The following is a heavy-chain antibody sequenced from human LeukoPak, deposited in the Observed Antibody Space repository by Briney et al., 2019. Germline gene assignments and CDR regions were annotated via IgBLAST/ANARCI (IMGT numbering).Heavy chain of an antibody. D-gene: IGHD1-26*01. V-gene: IGHV3-23*01. CDR3: AKDSGSYRYFDY. CDR1: GFTFSSYA. Sequence: GGSLRLSCAASGFTFSSYAMSWVRQAPGKGLEWVSSISATGGSTYYADSVRGRFTISRDNSKNTLYLQMNSLRAADTAVYYCAKDSGSYRYFDYWGQGTLVTVSS. J-gene: IGHJ4*02. CDR2: ISATGGST.